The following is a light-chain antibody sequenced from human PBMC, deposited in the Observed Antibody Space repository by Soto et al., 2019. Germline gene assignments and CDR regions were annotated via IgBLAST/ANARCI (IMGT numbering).Light chain of an antibody. V-gene: IGKV1-39*01. Sequence: DIQMTQSPSSLSASVGDRVTITCRASQSISTYLNWYQQKPGKAPKFLIYVASTLQSGVPSRFSGSGSGTDCTLTISSLQPEDFATYYCQQSYRSPYAFGPRTKLEIK. CDR2: VAS. J-gene: IGKJ2*01. CDR3: QQSYRSPYA. CDR1: QSISTY.